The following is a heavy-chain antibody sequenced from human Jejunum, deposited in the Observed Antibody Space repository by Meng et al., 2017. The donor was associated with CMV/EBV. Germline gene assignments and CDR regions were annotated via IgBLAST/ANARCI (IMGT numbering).Heavy chain of an antibody. CDR3: VRDTQPGGCDH. V-gene: IGHV3-9*01. CDR2: IIWDYSTI. CDR1: GFAFNAHG. J-gene: IGHJ4*02. D-gene: IGHD2-2*01. Sequence: CAGAGFAFNAHGMHWVRQAPGKGLEWVSGIIWDYSTIDYAESVRGRFTVSRDNAKNSLYLQMNSLRPEDTAFYYCVRDTQPGGCDHWGQGTPVTVSS.